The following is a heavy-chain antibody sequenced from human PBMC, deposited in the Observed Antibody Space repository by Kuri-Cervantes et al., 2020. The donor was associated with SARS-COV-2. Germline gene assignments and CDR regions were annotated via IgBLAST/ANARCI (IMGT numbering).Heavy chain of an antibody. CDR3: ARSEIGALIDY. CDR1: GDSVSSNSAA. J-gene: IGHJ4*02. Sequence: PPCPISGDSVSSNSAAWHWIRQSPSRGLEWLGRTYYRSKWYNDYAVSVKSRITINPDTSKNQFSLQLNSVTPKDTAVYYCARSEIGALIDYWGQGTLFTSPQ. V-gene: IGHV6-1*01. CDR2: TYYRSKWYN. D-gene: IGHD3-22*01.